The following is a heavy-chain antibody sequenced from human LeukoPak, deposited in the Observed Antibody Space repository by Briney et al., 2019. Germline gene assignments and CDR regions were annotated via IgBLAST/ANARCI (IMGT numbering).Heavy chain of an antibody. CDR2: IYYSGST. J-gene: IGHJ6*03. CDR3: ATLFNYYYYMDV. CDR1: GGSISSSSYY. Sequence: SETPSPTCTVSGGSISSSSYYWGWIRQPPGKGLEWIGSIYYSGSTYYNPSLKSRVTISVDTSKNQFSLKLSSVTAADTAVYYCATLFNYYYYMDVWGKGTTVTISS. V-gene: IGHV4-39*05.